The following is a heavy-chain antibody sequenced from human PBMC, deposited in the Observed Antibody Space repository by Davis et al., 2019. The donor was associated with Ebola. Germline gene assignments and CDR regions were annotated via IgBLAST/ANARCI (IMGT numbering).Heavy chain of an antibody. Sequence: HSQTLSLTCAISGDSVYGKNGAWNWIRQSPSRGLEWLGRTYYTSKWFNDYAVSVKSRITINPDTSKNQFSLQLNSVTPEDTAVYYCARGWIRSGLDYWGQGILVTVSS. V-gene: IGHV6-1*01. D-gene: IGHD5-18*01. CDR3: ARGWIRSGLDY. CDR2: TYYTSKWFN. J-gene: IGHJ4*02. CDR1: GDSVYGKNGA.